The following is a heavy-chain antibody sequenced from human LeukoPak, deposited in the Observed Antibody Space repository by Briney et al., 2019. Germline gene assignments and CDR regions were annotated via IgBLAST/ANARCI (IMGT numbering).Heavy chain of an antibody. CDR1: GFTFSSYS. V-gene: IGHV3-21*01. J-gene: IGHJ4*02. CDR2: INSDSSLM. CDR3: IRNLFDDYSLDY. Sequence: PGGSLRLSCAASGFTFSSYSMNWVRQAPGKGLEWVFSINSDSSLMFYAESVKGRFTISRDNARNSLYLQMNSLRAEDTAVYYCIRNLFDDYSLDYWGQGALVTVSS. D-gene: IGHD3-16*01.